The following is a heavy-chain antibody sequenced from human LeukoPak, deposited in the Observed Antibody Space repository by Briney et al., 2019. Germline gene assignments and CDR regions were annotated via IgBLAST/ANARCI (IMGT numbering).Heavy chain of an antibody. V-gene: IGHV3-23*01. J-gene: IGHJ4*02. CDR2: ISGSGSST. Sequence: PGGSLRLSCAASGFTFSSYAMSWVRQAPGKGLEWVSAISGSGSSTYYADSVKGRFTISRDNSKNTLYLQMNSLRAEDTAVYYCARQLGYCSDGSCYFDYWGQGTLVTVSS. D-gene: IGHD2-15*01. CDR3: ARQLGYCSDGSCYFDY. CDR1: GFTFSSYA.